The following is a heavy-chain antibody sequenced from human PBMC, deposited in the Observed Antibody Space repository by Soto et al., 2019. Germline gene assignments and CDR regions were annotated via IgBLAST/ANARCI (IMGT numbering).Heavy chain of an antibody. Sequence: SVKISCKASGGTFSSYAISWVLQAPGQGLEWMGGIIPIFGTANYAQKFQGRVTITADESTSTAYMEPSSLRSEDTAVYSCARTPYYYDSSGYSWYYFDYWGKGPLVTVSS. V-gene: IGHV1-69*13. CDR1: GGTFSSYA. CDR2: IIPIFGTA. D-gene: IGHD3-22*01. CDR3: ARTPYYYDSSGYSWYYFDY. J-gene: IGHJ4*02.